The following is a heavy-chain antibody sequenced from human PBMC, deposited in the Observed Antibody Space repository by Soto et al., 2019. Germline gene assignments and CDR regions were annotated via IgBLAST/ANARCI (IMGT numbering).Heavy chain of an antibody. V-gene: IGHV3-7*04. CDR1: GFTFGHYW. D-gene: IGHD7-27*01. CDR3: ARDWAY. Sequence: EVQLVESGGGLVQPGGSLRLSCAASGFTFGHYWMNWVRQAPGKGLEWVANIKEDGSEKYYADSMKGRFTISRDNAENSLFLQIDSLRADDTAVYYCARDWAYWGPGALVTVSS. CDR2: IKEDGSEK. J-gene: IGHJ4*02.